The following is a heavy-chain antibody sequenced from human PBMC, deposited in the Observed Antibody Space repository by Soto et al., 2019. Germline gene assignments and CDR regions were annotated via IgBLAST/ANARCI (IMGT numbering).Heavy chain of an antibody. V-gene: IGHV3-30*18. D-gene: IGHD3-22*01. J-gene: IGHJ4*02. CDR2: ISYDGSNK. CDR3: AKDAFYYDSSGDFEGGYFDY. CDR1: GFTLNNYG. Sequence: QVHLVESGGGVDQPGRSLRLSCAASGFTLNNYGMHWVRQAPGKGLEWVAVISYDGSNKYYADSVKGRFTISRDNSKNTLYLQMNSLRVEDTAVYYCAKDAFYYDSSGDFEGGYFDYWGQGTLVTVSS.